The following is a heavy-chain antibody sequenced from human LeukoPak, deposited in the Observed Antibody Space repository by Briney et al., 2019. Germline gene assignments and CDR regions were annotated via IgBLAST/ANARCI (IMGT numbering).Heavy chain of an antibody. V-gene: IGHV4-30-4*01. J-gene: IGHJ3*02. CDR2: IYDSGST. CDR3: ARDCSGGSCYGALDI. Sequence: SQTLSLTCTVSGASNRSGDYSWSWIRQPPGKGLEWIGYIYDSGSTYYNPSLKSRITISVDTSENRFSLKLSSVTATDTAVYYCARDCSGGSCYGALDIWDQGTMVTVSS. CDR1: GASNRSGDYS. D-gene: IGHD2-15*01.